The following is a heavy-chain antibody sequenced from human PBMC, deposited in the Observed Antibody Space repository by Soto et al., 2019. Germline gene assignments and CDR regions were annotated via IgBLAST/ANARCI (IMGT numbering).Heavy chain of an antibody. CDR1: GYTFSDYY. V-gene: IGHV1-2*02. Sequence: SVKVPCKASGYTFSDYYIHWVRQAPGQGLEWMGWINPNSGGTKYAPKFQGGVTMTRDTSITTAYMELGRLRSGDTAVYYCAREPATAKPEGVDFWGQGTLVTVSS. J-gene: IGHJ4*02. CDR3: AREPATAKPEGVDF. CDR2: INPNSGGT. D-gene: IGHD1-1*01.